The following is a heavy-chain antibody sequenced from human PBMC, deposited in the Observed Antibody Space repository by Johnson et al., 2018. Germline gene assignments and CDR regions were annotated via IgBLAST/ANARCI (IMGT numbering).Heavy chain of an antibody. CDR2: IKSRGGGGTT. V-gene: IGHV3-15*01. D-gene: IGHD3-22*01. CDR1: RFTFSNVW. J-gene: IGHJ3*02. Sequence: EVQLLESGGGLVKPGGSLRLSCAASRFTFSNVWMTWVRQAPGKGLEWVGLIKSRGGGGTTDYAAPVKGRFTISRDDSKNMLYLEMSSLKTEDKAVYYCGKHRFHGPQYDSSGFYMVAFEIWGQGTMVTVSS. CDR3: GKHRFHGPQYDSSGFYMVAFEI.